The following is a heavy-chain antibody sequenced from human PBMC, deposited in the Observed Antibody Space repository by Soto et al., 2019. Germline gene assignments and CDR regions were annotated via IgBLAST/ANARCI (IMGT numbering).Heavy chain of an antibody. J-gene: IGHJ5*02. CDR2: IIPIFGTA. V-gene: IGHV1-69*13. CDR3: ARTSGYPLDYWFDP. D-gene: IGHD6-13*01. CDR1: GGTFSSYA. Sequence: VKVSCKACGGTFSSYAISWVRQDPGQGLEWMGGIIPIFGTANYAQKFQGRVTITADESTSTAYMELSSLRSEDTAVYYCARTSGYPLDYWFDPWGQGTLVTVSS.